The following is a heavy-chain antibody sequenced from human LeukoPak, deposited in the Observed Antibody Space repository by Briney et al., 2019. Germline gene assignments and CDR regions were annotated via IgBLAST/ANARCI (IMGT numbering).Heavy chain of an antibody. V-gene: IGHV3-48*04. CDR3: ARGLHITLSGWHFDL. J-gene: IGHJ2*01. D-gene: IGHD1-14*01. CDR2: ISGTSSTI. CDR1: GFTFSSYN. Sequence: GGSLRLSCAASGFTFSSYNMNWVRQAPGKGLEWISYISGTSSTISYADSVKGRFTISRDNAKNSLYLQMHSLRAEDTAVYYCARGLHITLSGWHFDLWGRGALVTVSS.